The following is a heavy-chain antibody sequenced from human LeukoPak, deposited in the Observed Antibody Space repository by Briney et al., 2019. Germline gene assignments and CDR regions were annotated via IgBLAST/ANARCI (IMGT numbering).Heavy chain of an antibody. Sequence: PSETLSLTCTVSGGSISSYYWSWIRQPPGKGLEWIGYIYYSGSTNYNPSLKSRVTISVDTSKNQFSLKLSSVTAADTAVYYCARTPRMVRGVISVGSYYYYMDVWGKGTTVTVSS. J-gene: IGHJ6*03. CDR3: ARTPRMVRGVISVGSYYYYMDV. V-gene: IGHV4-59*08. D-gene: IGHD3-10*01. CDR1: GGSISSYY. CDR2: IYYSGST.